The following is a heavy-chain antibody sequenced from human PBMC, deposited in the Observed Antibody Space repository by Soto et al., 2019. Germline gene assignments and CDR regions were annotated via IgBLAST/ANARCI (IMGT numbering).Heavy chain of an antibody. CDR3: ARGQNSNYRRYFDY. V-gene: IGHV4-34*01. CDR1: GGSFSGYY. D-gene: IGHD1-7*01. CDR2: INHSGST. Sequence: SETLSLTCAVYGGSFSGYYWSWIRQPPGKGLEWIGEINHSGSTNYNPSLKSRVTISVDTSKNQFSLKLSSVTAADTAVYYCARGQNSNYRRYFDYWGQGTLVT. J-gene: IGHJ4*02.